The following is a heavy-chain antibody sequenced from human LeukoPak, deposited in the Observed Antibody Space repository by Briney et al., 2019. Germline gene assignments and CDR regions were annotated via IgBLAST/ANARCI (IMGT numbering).Heavy chain of an antibody. D-gene: IGHD3-10*01. CDR1: GGSIRGYF. V-gene: IGHV4-59*08. Sequence: SETLSLTCTVSGGSIRGYFWSWIRQPPGKGLEWIGYIYYSGSTNYNPSLKSRVTISVDTSKNQFSLKLSSVTAADTAVYYCARWAHGSGSYSLQFDYWGQGTLVTVSS. J-gene: IGHJ4*02. CDR3: ARWAHGSGSYSLQFDY. CDR2: IYYSGST.